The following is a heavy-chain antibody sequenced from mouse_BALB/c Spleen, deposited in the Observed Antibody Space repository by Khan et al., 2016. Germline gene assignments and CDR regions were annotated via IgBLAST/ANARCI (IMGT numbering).Heavy chain of an antibody. CDR2: ISYSGST. CDR3: ARDDYGARFAY. Sequence: EVQLQESGPGLVKPSQSLSLTCTVTGYSITSDYAWNWIRQFPGNKLEWMGYISYSGSTSYNPSLKSRISITRDTSKNQFFLQLNSVTTEDTATYYCARDDYGARFAYWGQGTLVTVSA. D-gene: IGHD2-4*01. V-gene: IGHV3-2*02. J-gene: IGHJ3*01. CDR1: GYSITSDYA.